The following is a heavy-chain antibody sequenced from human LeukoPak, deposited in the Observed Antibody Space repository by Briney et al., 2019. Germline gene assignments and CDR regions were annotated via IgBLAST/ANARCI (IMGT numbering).Heavy chain of an antibody. Sequence: PGGSLRLSCAASGFTFSSYAMSWVRQPPGKGLQWVSAISDSGGTTFYADSVKGRFTISRDNSRNTLYLQVNSLRAADTAIYYCAKGQEMDTILPPFHYWGQGTLVTVSS. V-gene: IGHV3-23*01. CDR3: AKGQEMDTILPPFHY. CDR1: GFTFSSYA. J-gene: IGHJ4*02. D-gene: IGHD5-24*01. CDR2: ISDSGGTT.